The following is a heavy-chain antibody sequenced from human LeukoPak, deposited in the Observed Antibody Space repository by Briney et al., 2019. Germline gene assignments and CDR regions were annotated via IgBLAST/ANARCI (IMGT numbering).Heavy chain of an antibody. V-gene: IGHV1-69*13. Sequence: SVKVSCKASGGTFSSYAISWVRQAPGQGLEWMGGIIPIFGTANYAQKFQGRVTITADESTSTAYMELSSLRSEDTAVYYCASQMITFGGVIVNWFNPWGQGTLVTVSS. D-gene: IGHD3-16*02. CDR3: ASQMITFGGVIVNWFNP. CDR2: IIPIFGTA. J-gene: IGHJ5*02. CDR1: GGTFSSYA.